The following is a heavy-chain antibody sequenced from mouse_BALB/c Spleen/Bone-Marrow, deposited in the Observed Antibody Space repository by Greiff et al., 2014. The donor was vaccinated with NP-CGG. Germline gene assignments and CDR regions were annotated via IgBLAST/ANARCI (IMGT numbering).Heavy chain of an antibody. CDR2: IYPGDGDT. D-gene: IGHD2-14*01. J-gene: IGHJ4*01. CDR3: TRYYRDNYFALDY. Sequence: VQLQQSGAELVRPGSSVKISCKASGYAFSSYWMNWVKQGPGQGLQWIGQIYPGDGDTNYNGNFKGKATLTADKSSSTAYMQLNSLTSEDSAVYFCTRYYRDNYFALDYWGQGTSVTVSS. CDR1: GYAFSSYW. V-gene: IGHV1-80*01.